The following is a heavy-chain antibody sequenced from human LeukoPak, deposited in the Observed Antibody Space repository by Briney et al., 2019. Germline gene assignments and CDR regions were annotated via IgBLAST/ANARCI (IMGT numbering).Heavy chain of an antibody. D-gene: IGHD6-13*01. Sequence: PGGSLRLSCAASGFTFSSYSMNWVRQAPGKGLEWVSSISSSSYIYYADSVKGRFTISRDNAKNSLYLQMNSLRAEDTAVYYCARGIHSSSWYRTSDYWGQGTLVTVSS. J-gene: IGHJ4*02. CDR1: GFTFSSYS. CDR2: ISSSSYI. CDR3: ARGIHSSSWYRTSDY. V-gene: IGHV3-21*01.